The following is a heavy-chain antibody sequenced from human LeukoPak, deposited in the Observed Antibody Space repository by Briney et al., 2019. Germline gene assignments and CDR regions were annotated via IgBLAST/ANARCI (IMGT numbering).Heavy chain of an antibody. Sequence: SETLSLTCSVSGDSVTSSYWNWIRQTPGKGLEWIGYVSSDGTTNYTPSLRSRLNLSVDTAKNDISLILTSVTAADTAIYYCARLDRLVEGCYNHWGRGILVTVSS. D-gene: IGHD2-15*01. J-gene: IGHJ4*02. CDR3: ARLDRLVEGCYNH. CDR2: VSSDGTT. V-gene: IGHV4-59*08. CDR1: GDSVTSSY.